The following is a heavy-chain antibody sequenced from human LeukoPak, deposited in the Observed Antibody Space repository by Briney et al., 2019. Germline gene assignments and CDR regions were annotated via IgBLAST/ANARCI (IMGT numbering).Heavy chain of an antibody. CDR1: GLTFNNYA. Sequence: PGGSLRLSCAASGLTFNNYAMSWVRQAPGKGLEWVSAMSSSGGSIYYADSVKGRFTISRGNTKNTLYLQMNSLRAEDTAVYYCAKDRGRQLETHFDSWGQGTLVIVSS. CDR3: AKDRGRQLETHFDS. D-gene: IGHD6-13*01. J-gene: IGHJ4*02. V-gene: IGHV3-23*01. CDR2: MSSSGGSI.